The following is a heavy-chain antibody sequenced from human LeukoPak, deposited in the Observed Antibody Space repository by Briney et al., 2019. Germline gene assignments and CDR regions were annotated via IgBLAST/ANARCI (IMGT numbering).Heavy chain of an antibody. Sequence: GGSLRLSCAASGFTFSSYAMSWVRQAPGKGLEWVSAISGSGGGTYYADSVKGRFTISRDNSKNTLYLQMNSLRAEDTAVYYCATNDTKSLDIVVVPAAKGFDPWGQGTLVTVSS. CDR3: ATNDTKSLDIVVVPAAKGFDP. D-gene: IGHD2-2*01. J-gene: IGHJ5*02. V-gene: IGHV3-23*01. CDR2: ISGSGGGT. CDR1: GFTFSSYA.